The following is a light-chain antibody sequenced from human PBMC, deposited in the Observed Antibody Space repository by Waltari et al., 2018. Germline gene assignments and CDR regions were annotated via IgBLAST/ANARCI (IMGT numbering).Light chain of an antibody. Sequence: EIVMTQSPASLSVSPGARVTLPCRASQSVGTSLAWYQQRPGRAPSLLVYLSSTRASDTPARFSGSCAATVFTLSISTLQSEDFAVYYCQQYDDWPRTFGQGTKVEIK. CDR1: QSVGTS. CDR3: QQYDDWPRT. J-gene: IGKJ1*01. V-gene: IGKV3-15*01. CDR2: LSS.